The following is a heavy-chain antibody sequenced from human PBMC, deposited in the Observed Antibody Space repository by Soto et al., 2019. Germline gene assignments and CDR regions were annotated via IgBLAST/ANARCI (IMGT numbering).Heavy chain of an antibody. Sequence: SVKVSCKASGGTFSSYTISWVRQAPGQGLEWMGRIIPILGIANYAQKFQGRVTITADKSTSTAYMELSSLRSEDTAVYYCARDLSTMIRGVTSAFDIWGQGTMVTVSS. CDR3: ARDLSTMIRGVTSAFDI. J-gene: IGHJ3*02. CDR1: GGTFSSYT. V-gene: IGHV1-69*04. CDR2: IIPILGIA. D-gene: IGHD3-10*01.